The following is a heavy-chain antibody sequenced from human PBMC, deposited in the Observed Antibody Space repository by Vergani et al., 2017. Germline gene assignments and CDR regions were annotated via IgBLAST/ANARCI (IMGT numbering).Heavy chain of an antibody. Sequence: EVQLLESGGGLVQPGGSLRLSCAASGFTFSSYAMSWVRQAPGKGLEWVSAISGSGGSTYYADSVKGRFTISRDNSKNTLDLQMNSLGAEDTAVYYCAKDGVDYYDSSGYYFSILCFDYWGQGTLVTVSS. CDR1: GFTFSSYA. D-gene: IGHD3-22*01. CDR2: ISGSGGST. V-gene: IGHV3-23*01. CDR3: AKDGVDYYDSSGYYFSILCFDY. J-gene: IGHJ4*02.